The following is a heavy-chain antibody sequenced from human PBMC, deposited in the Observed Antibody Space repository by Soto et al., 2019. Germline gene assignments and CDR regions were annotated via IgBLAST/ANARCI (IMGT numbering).Heavy chain of an antibody. Sequence: SETLSLTCAVSGGSISSGGYSWSWIRQPPGKGLEWIGYIYHSGSTYYNPSLKSRVTISVDRSKNQFSLKLSSVTAADTAVYYCARVVGYYYGSGSPNWFDPWGQGTLVTVSS. CDR1: GGSISSGGYS. CDR3: ARVVGYYYGSGSPNWFDP. J-gene: IGHJ5*02. V-gene: IGHV4-30-2*01. CDR2: IYHSGST. D-gene: IGHD3-10*01.